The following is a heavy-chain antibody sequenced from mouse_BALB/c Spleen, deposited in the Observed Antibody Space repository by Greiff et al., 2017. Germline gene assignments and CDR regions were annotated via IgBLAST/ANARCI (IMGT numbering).Heavy chain of an antibody. V-gene: IGHV3-6*02. CDR3: ASPYYYGKGFYAMDY. CDR2: ISYDGSN. J-gene: IGHJ4*01. CDR1: GYSITSGYY. D-gene: IGHD2-1*01. Sequence: EVKLLESGPGLVKPSQSLSLTCSVTGYSITSGYYWNWIRQFPGNKLEWMGYISYDGSNNYNPSLKNRISITRDTSKNQFFLKLNSVTTEDTATYYCASPYYYGKGFYAMDYWGQGTSVTVSS.